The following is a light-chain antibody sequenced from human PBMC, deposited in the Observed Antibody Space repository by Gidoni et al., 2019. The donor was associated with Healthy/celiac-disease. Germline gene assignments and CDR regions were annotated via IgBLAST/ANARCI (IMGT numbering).Light chain of an antibody. CDR3: QQSYSTPMCS. Sequence: DIQMTQSPSSLSASVVDRVTITCRASQSISSYLHWYQQKPGKAPKLLIYAASSLQSGVPSRFSGSGSGTDFTLTISSLQPEDFATYYCQQSYSTPMCSFGQGTKLEIK. J-gene: IGKJ2*04. CDR1: QSISSY. CDR2: AAS. V-gene: IGKV1-39*01.